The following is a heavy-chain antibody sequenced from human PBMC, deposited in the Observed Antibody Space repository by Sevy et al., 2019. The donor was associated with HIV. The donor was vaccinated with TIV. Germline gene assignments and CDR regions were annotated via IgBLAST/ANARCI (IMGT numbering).Heavy chain of an antibody. CDR3: ARGSATVTHYYYYGMDV. CDR2: IYYTGST. Sequence: SETLSLTCTVSGDSISSGGYYWSWIRQHRGKGLEWIGYIYYTGSTYYNPSLKSRVAISVDTSKNQFSLKLSSVTAADTAVYYCARGSATVTHYYYYGMDVWGQGTTVTVSS. J-gene: IGHJ6*02. CDR1: GDSISSGGYY. V-gene: IGHV4-31*03. D-gene: IGHD4-4*01.